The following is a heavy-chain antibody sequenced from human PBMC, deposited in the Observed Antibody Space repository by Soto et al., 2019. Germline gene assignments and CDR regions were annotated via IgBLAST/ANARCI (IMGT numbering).Heavy chain of an antibody. V-gene: IGHV3-15*07. J-gene: IGHJ6*02. Sequence: EVQLVESGGGLVKPGGSLRLSCAASGFSFSNAWMNWVRQAPGKGLEGVGRIKRKIDGEKTDYAAPVKGRFTISRDDSKNTLSLQMTRRKADDTAVYYCTTGSVEGVWGQGTRVTVSS. CDR3: TTGSVEGV. CDR2: IKRKIDGEKT. CDR1: GFSFSNAW.